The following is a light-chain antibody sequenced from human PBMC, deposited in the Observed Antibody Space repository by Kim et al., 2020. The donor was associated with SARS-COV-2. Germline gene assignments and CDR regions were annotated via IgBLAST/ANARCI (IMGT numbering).Light chain of an antibody. CDR3: NSRDSSGNHLV. V-gene: IGLV3-19*01. CDR2: GEN. J-gene: IGLJ2*01. Sequence: SSELTQDPAVSVALGQTVRITCQGDSLRSYYASWYQQKPGQAPVFVIYGENNRPSWIPDRFSGSSSGNTASLTITGAQAEDEGDYYCNSRDSSGNHLVFGGGTKVTVL. CDR1: SLRSYY.